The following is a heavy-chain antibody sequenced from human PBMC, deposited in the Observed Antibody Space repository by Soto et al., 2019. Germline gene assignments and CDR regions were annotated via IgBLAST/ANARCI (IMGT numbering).Heavy chain of an antibody. CDR3: AILAGSGYYGSFAY. Sequence: ASVKVSCKASGYTFTGYYMHWVRQAPGQGLEWMGWINPNSGGTNYAQKFQGRVTMTRDTSISTAYMELSRLRSDDTAVYYCAILAGSGYYGSFAYWGQGTLVTVSS. CDR2: INPNSGGT. CDR1: GYTFTGYY. J-gene: IGHJ4*02. V-gene: IGHV1-2*02. D-gene: IGHD3-22*01.